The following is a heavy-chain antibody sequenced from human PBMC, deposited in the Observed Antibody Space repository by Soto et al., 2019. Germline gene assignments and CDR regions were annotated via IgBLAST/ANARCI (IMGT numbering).Heavy chain of an antibody. D-gene: IGHD3-10*01. J-gene: IGHJ6*03. CDR1: GFTFSSYA. V-gene: IGHV3-64*01. CDR3: ARDILVGGKYYYYLYV. Sequence: GGSLRLSCAASGFTFSSYAMHWVRQAPGKGLEYVSAISSNGGSTYYANSVKGRFTIPRDNSKNTLYLQMGSLRAEDMAVYYCARDILVGGKYYYYLYVWAKGPRSPSH. CDR2: ISSNGGST.